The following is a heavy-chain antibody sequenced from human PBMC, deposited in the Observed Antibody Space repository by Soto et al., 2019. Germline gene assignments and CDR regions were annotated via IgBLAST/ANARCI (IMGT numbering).Heavy chain of an antibody. CDR1: GFTVSSDY. V-gene: IGHV3-53*01. J-gene: IGHJ5*02. CDR2: IYTGGST. Sequence: GGSLRLSCAASGFTVSSDYMSWVRQAPGKGLEWVSVIYTGGSTYYADSVKGRFTFSRDNSKNTLYLQMNSLRAEDTAVYYCARAYGGNPALFDPWGKGTLVTVSS. CDR3: ARAYGGNPALFDP. D-gene: IGHD4-17*01.